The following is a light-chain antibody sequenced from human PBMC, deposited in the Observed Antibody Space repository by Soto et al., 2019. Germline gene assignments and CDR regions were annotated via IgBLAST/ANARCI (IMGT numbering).Light chain of an antibody. Sequence: EIVMTQSQATLSVSPGERATLSCRASKSVSSNLSWYQQKPAHAPRLLIYDTSSRASDIPDRFSGSGSGTDFTLTIIRLEPEDFAVYFCQQYGSSPTFGQGTKVDI. V-gene: IGKV3-20*01. CDR1: KSVSSN. CDR2: DTS. J-gene: IGKJ1*01. CDR3: QQYGSSPT.